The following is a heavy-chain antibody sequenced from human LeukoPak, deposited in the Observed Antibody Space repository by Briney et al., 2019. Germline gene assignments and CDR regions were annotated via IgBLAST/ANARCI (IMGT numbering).Heavy chain of an antibody. CDR2: ISSSGSTI. J-gene: IGHJ4*02. CDR1: GFTFSDYY. D-gene: IGHD1-26*01. V-gene: IGHV3-11*01. Sequence: GGSPRLSCAASGFTFSDYYMSWIRQAPGKGLEWVSYISSSGSTIYYADSVKGRFTISRDNAKNSLYLQMNSLRAEDTAVYYCATGEWELPIFDYWGQGTLVTVSS. CDR3: ATGEWELPIFDY.